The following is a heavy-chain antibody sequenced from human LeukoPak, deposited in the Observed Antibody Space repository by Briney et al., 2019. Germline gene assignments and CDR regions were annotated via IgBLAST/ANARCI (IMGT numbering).Heavy chain of an antibody. J-gene: IGHJ4*02. V-gene: IGHV3-21*01. CDR3: ARDSVTMVRGVMDY. CDR1: GFTFSSYS. D-gene: IGHD3-10*01. Sequence: PGGSLRLSCAASGFTFSSYSMNWVRQAPGKGLEWVSSISSSSSYIYYADSVKGRFTISRDNAKNSLYLQMNSLRAEDTAVYYCARDSVTMVRGVMDYWGQGTLVTVSS. CDR2: ISSSSSYI.